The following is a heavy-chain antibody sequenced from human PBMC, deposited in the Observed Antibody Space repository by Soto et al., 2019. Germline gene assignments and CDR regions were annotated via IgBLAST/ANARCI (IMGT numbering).Heavy chain of an antibody. V-gene: IGHV3-23*01. D-gene: IGHD3-3*01. J-gene: IGHJ6*02. Sequence: GGSLRLSCAASGFTFSSYAMSWVRQAPGKGLEWVSAISGSGGSTYYADSVKGRFTISRDNSKNTLYLQMNSLRAEDTAVYYCAKDTAGRLHPQKLRFLEWLPESCMDVWGQGTTVTVSS. CDR2: ISGSGGST. CDR3: AKDTAGRLHPQKLRFLEWLPESCMDV. CDR1: GFTFSSYA.